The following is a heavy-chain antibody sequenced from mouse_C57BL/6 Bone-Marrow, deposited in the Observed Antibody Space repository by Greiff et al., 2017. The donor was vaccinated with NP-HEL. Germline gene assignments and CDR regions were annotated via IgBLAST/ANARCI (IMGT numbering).Heavy chain of an antibody. Sequence: LVESGAELARPGASVKLSCKASGYTFTSYGISWVKQRTGQGLEWIGEIYPRSGNTYYNEKFKGKATLTADKSSSTAYMELRSLTSEDSAVYFCARSRSHWYFDVWGTGTTVTVSS. CDR3: ARSRSHWYFDV. V-gene: IGHV1-81*01. J-gene: IGHJ1*03. CDR2: IYPRSGNT. CDR1: GYTFTSYG.